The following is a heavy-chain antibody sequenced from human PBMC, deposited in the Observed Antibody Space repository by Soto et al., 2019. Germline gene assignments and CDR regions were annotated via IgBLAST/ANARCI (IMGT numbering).Heavy chain of an antibody. J-gene: IGHJ4*02. V-gene: IGHV2-5*02. D-gene: IGHD3-3*01. CDR1: GFSLTTSGVG. CDR3: AHRVLRTVFGLVTTTAIYFDF. Sequence: QITLNESGPTVVRPTEPLTLTCRFSGFSLTTSGVGVGWIRQSPGKAPEWLALIYWDDDKRYSASLKSRLTITKDTSKNQVVLTVSDLDPTDTATYYCAHRVLRTVFGLVTTTAIYFDFWGQGTPVAVS. CDR2: IYWDDDK.